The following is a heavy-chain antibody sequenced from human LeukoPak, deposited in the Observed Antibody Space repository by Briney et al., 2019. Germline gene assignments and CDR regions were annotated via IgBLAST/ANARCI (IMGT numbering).Heavy chain of an antibody. D-gene: IGHD2-15*01. CDR1: GFTFSSYW. V-gene: IGHV3-7*01. CDR2: IKQDGSEK. CDR3: ARDTLPNRYCSGGSCYSDY. J-gene: IGHJ4*02. Sequence: GGSLRLSCAASGFTFSSYWMSWVRQAPGKGVEWVANIKQDGSEKYYVDSVKGRFTISRDNAKNSLYLQMNSLRAEDTAVYYCARDTLPNRYCSGGSCYSDYWGQGTLVTVSS.